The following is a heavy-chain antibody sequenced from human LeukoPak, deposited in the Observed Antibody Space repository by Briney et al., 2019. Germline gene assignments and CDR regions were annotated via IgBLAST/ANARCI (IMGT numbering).Heavy chain of an antibody. CDR1: GYTFTSYG. CDR3: ATEGYYYDSSGYSPLKL. Sequence: ASVKVSCKASGYTFTSYGISWVRQAPGQGLEWMGWISAYNGNTNYAQKLQGRVTMTTDTSTSTAYMELSSLRSEDTAVYYCATEGYYYDSSGYSPLKLWGQGTLVTVSS. D-gene: IGHD3-22*01. V-gene: IGHV1-18*01. CDR2: ISAYNGNT. J-gene: IGHJ4*02.